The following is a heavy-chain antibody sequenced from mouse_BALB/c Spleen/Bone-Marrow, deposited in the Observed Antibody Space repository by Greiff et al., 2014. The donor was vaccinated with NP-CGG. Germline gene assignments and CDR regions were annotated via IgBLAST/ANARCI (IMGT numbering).Heavy chain of an antibody. CDR1: GYAFTNYL. Sequence: VQLQQSGAELVRPGTSVKVSCKASGYAFTNYLIEWVKQRPGQGLEWIGMINPGSGGTNYNKKFKGKATLTADKSSSTAYMQLSSLTSDDSAVYFCARRDGSYFDYWGQGTTLTVSS. CDR3: ARRDGSYFDY. V-gene: IGHV1-54*01. CDR2: INPGSGGT. J-gene: IGHJ2*01. D-gene: IGHD3-3*01.